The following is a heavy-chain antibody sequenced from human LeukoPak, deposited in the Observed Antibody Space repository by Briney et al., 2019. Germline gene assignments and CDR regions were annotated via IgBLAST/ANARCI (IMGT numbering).Heavy chain of an antibody. V-gene: IGHV4-4*07. CDR3: ARDQYYYDSSGSTRTFDY. D-gene: IGHD3-22*01. CDR1: GGSIISYY. Sequence: SETLSLTCTVSGGSIISYYWSWSRHPAGKGLEWIGRIYTSGSTNYNPSLKSRVTMSVDTSKNQFSLKLSSVTAADTAVYYCARDQYYYDSSGSTRTFDYWGQGTLVTVSS. CDR2: IYTSGST. J-gene: IGHJ4*02.